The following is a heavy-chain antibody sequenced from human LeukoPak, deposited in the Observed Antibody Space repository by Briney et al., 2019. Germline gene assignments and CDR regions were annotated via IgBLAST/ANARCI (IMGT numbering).Heavy chain of an antibody. J-gene: IGHJ3*02. CDR3: ARGLRYCSSTSCHTGRYGI. D-gene: IGHD2-2*01. Sequence: SETLSLTCTVSGGSISSYYWSWIRQPPGKGLEWIGYIYYSGSTNYNPSLKSRVTISVDTSKNQFSLKLSSVTAADTAVYYCARGLRYCSSTSCHTGRYGIWGQGTMVTVSS. CDR1: GGSISSYY. V-gene: IGHV4-59*12. CDR2: IYYSGST.